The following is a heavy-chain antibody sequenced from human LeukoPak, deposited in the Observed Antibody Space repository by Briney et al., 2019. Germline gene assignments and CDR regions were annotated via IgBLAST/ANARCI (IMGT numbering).Heavy chain of an antibody. V-gene: IGHV3-21*01. Sequence: GWSLRLSCAASGFTFSSYSMNWVRQAPGKGLEWVSSISSSSSYIYYADSVKGRFTISRDNAKNSLYLQMNSLRAEDTAVYYCARNALSNNWFDPWGQGTLVTVSS. CDR3: ARNALSNNWFDP. J-gene: IGHJ5*02. CDR1: GFTFSSYS. CDR2: ISSSSSYI.